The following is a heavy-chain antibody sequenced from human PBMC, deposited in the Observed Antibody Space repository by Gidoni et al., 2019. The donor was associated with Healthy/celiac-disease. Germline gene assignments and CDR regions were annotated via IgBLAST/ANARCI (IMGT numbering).Heavy chain of an antibody. CDR1: GYTFTRYY. J-gene: IGHJ6*03. CDR2: INPSGGST. V-gene: IGHV1-46*01. CDR3: ARGSGRYYYYMDV. Sequence: QVQLVQSGAEVKKPGASVQVSCKASGYTFTRYYMHWVRQAPGQGLEWMGIINPSGGSTSYAQKFQGRVTMTRDTSTSTVYMELSSLRSEDTAVYYCARGSGRYYYYMDVWGKGTTVTVSS.